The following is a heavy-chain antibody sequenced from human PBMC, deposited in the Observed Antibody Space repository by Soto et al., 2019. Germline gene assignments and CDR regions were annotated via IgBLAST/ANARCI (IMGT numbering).Heavy chain of an antibody. CDR1: GYTLYNHG. CDR2: INTANGDT. J-gene: IGHJ4*02. Sequence: GASVKVSCKDSGYTLYNHGCCWVRQAPGQGLEWIGWINTANGDTNYAQSFRGRATMTADTSTSTAYLELRSLISDDTAMYYCARTIEVLAYDYWGQGTLVTVSS. V-gene: IGHV1-18*01. D-gene: IGHD2-21*01. CDR3: ARTIEVLAYDY.